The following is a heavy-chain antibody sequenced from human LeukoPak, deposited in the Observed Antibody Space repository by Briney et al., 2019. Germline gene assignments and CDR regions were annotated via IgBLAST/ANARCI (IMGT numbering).Heavy chain of an antibody. Sequence: SGTLSLTCAVSGGSISSSNWWSWVRQPPGKGLEWIGEIYRSGSTNYNPSLKSRVTISVDKSKNQFSLKLSSVTAADTAVYYCARVLLWFGDQLAFDIWGQGTMVTVTS. D-gene: IGHD3-10*01. CDR1: GGSISSSNW. CDR2: IYRSGST. CDR3: ARVLLWFGDQLAFDI. V-gene: IGHV4-4*02. J-gene: IGHJ3*02.